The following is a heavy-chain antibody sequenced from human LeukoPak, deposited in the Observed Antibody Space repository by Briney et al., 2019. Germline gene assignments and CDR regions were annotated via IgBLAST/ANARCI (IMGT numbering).Heavy chain of an antibody. Sequence: ASVKVSCKASGGTFSSYTISWVRQAPGQGLEWMGRIIPILGIANYAQKFQGRVTITADKSTSTAYMELSSLRSEDTAVYYWARADYGDYVMPYYYYGMDVWGQGTTVTVSS. CDR1: GGTFSSYT. CDR3: ARADYGDYVMPYYYYGMDV. D-gene: IGHD4-17*01. J-gene: IGHJ6*02. V-gene: IGHV1-69*02. CDR2: IIPILGIA.